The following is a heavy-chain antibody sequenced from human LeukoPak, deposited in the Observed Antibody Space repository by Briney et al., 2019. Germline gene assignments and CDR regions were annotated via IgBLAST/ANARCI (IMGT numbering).Heavy chain of an antibody. Sequence: SETLSLTCTVSGGSISSYYWSWIRQPAGKGLEWIGRIYTSGSTNYNPSLKSRVTISVDKSKNQFSLKLSSVTAADTAVYYCARDKKEQLVLEYYYYMDAWGKGTTVTVSS. V-gene: IGHV4-4*07. J-gene: IGHJ6*03. D-gene: IGHD6-6*01. CDR2: IYTSGST. CDR1: GGSISSYY. CDR3: ARDKKEQLVLEYYYYMDA.